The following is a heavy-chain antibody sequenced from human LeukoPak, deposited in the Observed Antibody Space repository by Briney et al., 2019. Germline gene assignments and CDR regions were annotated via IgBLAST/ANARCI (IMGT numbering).Heavy chain of an antibody. V-gene: IGHV1-69*04. D-gene: IGHD3-3*01. CDR2: IIPILGIA. J-gene: IGHJ5*02. CDR3: ARDTKDLGFDP. CDR1: GGTFISYT. Sequence: SVKVSCKASGGTFISYTISWVRQAPGQGLEWMGRIIPILGIANYAQKFQGRVTITADKSTSTAYMELSSLRSEDTAVYYCARDTKDLGFDPWGQGTLVTVSS.